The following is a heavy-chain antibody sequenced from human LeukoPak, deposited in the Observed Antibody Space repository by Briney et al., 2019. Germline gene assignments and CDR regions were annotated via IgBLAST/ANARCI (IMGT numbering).Heavy chain of an antibody. CDR3: ARGYETIFGVVTQFDY. J-gene: IGHJ4*02. CDR2: IYHSGST. Sequence: SQTLSLTCAVSGGSISSGGYSWSWIWQPPGKGLEWIGYIYHSGSTYYNPSLKSRVTISVDRSKNQFSLKLSSVTAADTAVYYCARGYETIFGVVTQFDYWGQGTLVTVSS. CDR1: GGSISSGGYS. V-gene: IGHV4-30-2*01. D-gene: IGHD3-3*01.